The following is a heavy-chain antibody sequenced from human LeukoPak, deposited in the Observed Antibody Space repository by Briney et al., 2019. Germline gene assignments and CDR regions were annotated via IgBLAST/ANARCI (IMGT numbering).Heavy chain of an antibody. CDR1: GFTFSSYA. J-gene: IGHJ4*02. D-gene: IGHD2-15*01. Sequence: PGGSLRLSCAASGFTFSSYAMHWVRQAPGKGLEWVAVISYDGSNKYYADSVKGRLTISRDNSKNTLYLQMNSLRAEDTAVYYCARDPELIVVVVAATLDYWGQGTLVTVSS. CDR2: ISYDGSNK. V-gene: IGHV3-30-3*01. CDR3: ARDPELIVVVVAATLDY.